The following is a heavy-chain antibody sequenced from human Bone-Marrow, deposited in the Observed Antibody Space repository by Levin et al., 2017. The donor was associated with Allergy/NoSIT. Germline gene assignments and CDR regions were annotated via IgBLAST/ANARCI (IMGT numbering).Heavy chain of an antibody. CDR2: ISGSGAST. D-gene: IGHD4-17*01. CDR1: GFTFSTYA. J-gene: IGHJ3*02. V-gene: IGHV3-23*01. CDR3: ARAGTATVTTLDS. Sequence: LSLTCAASGFTFSTYAMSWVRQAPGKGLEWVSHISGSGASTYYADSVKGRFTISRDNSKNTLFLQMNSLRAEDTAVFYCARAGTATVTTLDSWGQGTMVTVS.